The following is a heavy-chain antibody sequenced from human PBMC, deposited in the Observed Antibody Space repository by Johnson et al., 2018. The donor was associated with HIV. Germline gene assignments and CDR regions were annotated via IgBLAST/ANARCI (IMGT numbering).Heavy chain of an antibody. J-gene: IGHJ3*02. CDR3: ARDGWGSRGWDDAFDI. Sequence: VQLVESGGGLIQPGGSLRLSCAASGFTVRSNYMSWVRQAPGKGLEWVSVIYSGGSTYYADSVKGRFTISRDNSKNTLYLQMNSLRAEDTTVYYCARDGWGSRGWDDAFDIWGQGTMVTVSS. CDR2: IYSGGST. CDR1: GFTVRSNY. D-gene: IGHD6-19*01. V-gene: IGHV3-66*01.